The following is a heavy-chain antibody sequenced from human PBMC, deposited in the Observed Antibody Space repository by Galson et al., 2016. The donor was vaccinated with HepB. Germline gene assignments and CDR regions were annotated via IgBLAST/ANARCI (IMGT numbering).Heavy chain of an antibody. D-gene: IGHD3-10*01. Sequence: SVKVSCKVSGYTLTELSMHWVRQAPGKGLEWMGGFDPEDGATIYAQKFQGRVTMTEDTSTDTAYMELSSLRSEDTAVYYCTTARGEKSGSYYNVRGDAFDIWGQGTMVTVSS. CDR3: TTARGEKSGSYYNVRGDAFDI. CDR1: GYTLTELS. J-gene: IGHJ3*02. V-gene: IGHV1-24*01. CDR2: FDPEDGAT.